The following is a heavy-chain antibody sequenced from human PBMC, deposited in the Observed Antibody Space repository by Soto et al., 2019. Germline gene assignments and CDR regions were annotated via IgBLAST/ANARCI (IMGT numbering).Heavy chain of an antibody. CDR1: GYTLTELS. J-gene: IGHJ5*02. D-gene: IGHD3-22*01. V-gene: IGHV1-24*01. CDR3: ATAGYYDSSGYYFFDP. Sequence: ASVKVCCKVSGYTLTELSRHWVRQAHGKGLEWMGGFDPEDGETIYAQKFQGRVTMTEDTSTDTAYMELSSLRSEDTAVYYCATAGYYDSSGYYFFDPWGQGTLVTVSS. CDR2: FDPEDGET.